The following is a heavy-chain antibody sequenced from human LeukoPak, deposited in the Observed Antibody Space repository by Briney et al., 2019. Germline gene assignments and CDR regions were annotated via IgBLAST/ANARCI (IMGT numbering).Heavy chain of an antibody. CDR2: IYYSGTT. CDR3: ARDGRGFCSSTSCYGFD. Sequence: SQTLSLTCTVSGDSTSSGDYYWSWIRQPPGKGLEWIGYIYYSGTTYYNPSLKSRTTISIDTSKNQFSLKLTSVTAADTAVYYCARDGRGFCSSTSCYGFDWGQGTLVAVSS. V-gene: IGHV4-30-4*01. CDR1: GDSTSSGDYY. D-gene: IGHD2-2*01. J-gene: IGHJ4*02.